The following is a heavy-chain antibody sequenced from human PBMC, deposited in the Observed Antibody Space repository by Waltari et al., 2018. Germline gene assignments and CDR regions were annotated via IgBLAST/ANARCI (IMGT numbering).Heavy chain of an antibody. CDR3: AIGGVETSWYWRY. D-gene: IGHD6-13*01. V-gene: IGHV3-7*01. Sequence: EVQVVESGGGLVQPGGSLRLSCAASGSHFSGSWMTWVRQAPGKGLEWVANIKTDGSETYYVDSVKGRFTISRDNTKNSLYLQMSSLRAEDTAVYYCAIGGVETSWYWRYWGQGTLVTVSS. CDR2: IKTDGSET. CDR1: GSHFSGSW. J-gene: IGHJ4*02.